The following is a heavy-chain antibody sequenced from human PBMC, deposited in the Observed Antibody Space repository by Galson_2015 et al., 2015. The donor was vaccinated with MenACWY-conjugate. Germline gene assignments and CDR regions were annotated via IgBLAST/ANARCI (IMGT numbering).Heavy chain of an antibody. V-gene: IGHV5-51*01. Sequence: QSGAEVKKPGESLTISCKGSGYSFPNYWIAWVRQMPGKGLEWMGIIYPTDSDTTYSPSFQGQVTISADKSISTAYLQWSSLKASDTAMYYCARRPSGLYTYYFDYWGQGSLVTVSS. CDR3: ARRPSGLYTYYFDY. CDR2: IYPTDSDT. J-gene: IGHJ4*02. CDR1: GYSFPNYW. D-gene: IGHD2-15*01.